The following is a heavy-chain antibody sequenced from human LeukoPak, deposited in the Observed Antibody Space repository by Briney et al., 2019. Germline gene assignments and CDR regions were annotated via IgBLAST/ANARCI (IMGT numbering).Heavy chain of an antibody. Sequence: GGSLRLSCAASEFTFSSYAMSWVRQAPGKGLAWVSTISGGSGSTYCADSVKGQFTISRDNSKNTLYLQMNSLRDEDTAVYYCAKHRFESGGYHSTDWGQGTLVTVSS. D-gene: IGHD3-22*01. CDR3: AKHRFESGGYHSTD. CDR2: ISGGSGST. CDR1: EFTFSSYA. V-gene: IGHV3-23*01. J-gene: IGHJ4*02.